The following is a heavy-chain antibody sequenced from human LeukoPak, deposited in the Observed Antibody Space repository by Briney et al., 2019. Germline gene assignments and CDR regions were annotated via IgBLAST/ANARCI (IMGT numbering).Heavy chain of an antibody. V-gene: IGHV3-49*04. CDR2: IRSKVNGETT. Sequence: GGSLRLSCTASGFTFGDYAMSWVRQAPGKGLEWVGFIRSKVNGETTEYAASVKGRFSLSRDDSKSIAYLQMDSLKTEDTAVYYCSREVVAVTGPLNYWGQGTLVTVSS. D-gene: IGHD2-15*01. J-gene: IGHJ4*02. CDR3: SREVVAVTGPLNY. CDR1: GFTFGDYA.